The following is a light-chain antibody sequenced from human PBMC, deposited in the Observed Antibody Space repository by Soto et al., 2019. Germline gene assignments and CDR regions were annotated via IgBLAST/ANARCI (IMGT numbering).Light chain of an antibody. CDR2: DVS. Sequence: SALTQPRSVSGSPGQSVTVSCIGTSSDVGDYNSVSWYQQHPGKAPKLMIYDVSKRPSGVPDRFSGSKSGNTASLTISGLQAEDEADYYCCSYVGGYSYVFGIGTKVNVL. V-gene: IGLV2-11*01. CDR1: SSDVGDYNS. J-gene: IGLJ1*01. CDR3: CSYVGGYSYV.